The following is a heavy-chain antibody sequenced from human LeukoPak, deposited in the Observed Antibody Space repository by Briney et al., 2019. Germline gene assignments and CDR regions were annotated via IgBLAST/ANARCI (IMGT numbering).Heavy chain of an antibody. CDR3: ARSAYPGNSVIED. V-gene: IGHV3-74*01. Sequence: PGGSLRLSCAGSGITFSSYWMHWVRQAPGKGLVWVSRINSDGRSTNYADSVKGRFTIPRDNAKNTLYLQMNSLRAEDTAVYYCARSAYPGNSVIEDWGRGTLVTVSS. CDR1: GITFSSYW. J-gene: IGHJ4*02. D-gene: IGHD4-23*01. CDR2: INSDGRST.